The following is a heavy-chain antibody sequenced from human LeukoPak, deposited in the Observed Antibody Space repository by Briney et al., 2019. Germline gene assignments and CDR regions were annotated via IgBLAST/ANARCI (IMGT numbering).Heavy chain of an antibody. D-gene: IGHD6-19*01. J-gene: IGHJ4*02. CDR1: GFTFSIYA. V-gene: IGHV3-23*01. CDR3: AKTTTGYSSGRYPGWPVDY. CDR2: VSGSGGGT. Sequence: GGSLRLSFAASGFTFSIYAMSWVRQAPGKGLEWVSAVSGSGGGTYYADSVKGRFTISRDNSKDTVYLQMNSLSAEDTAVYYCAKTTTGYSSGRYPGWPVDYWGQGTLVTVSS.